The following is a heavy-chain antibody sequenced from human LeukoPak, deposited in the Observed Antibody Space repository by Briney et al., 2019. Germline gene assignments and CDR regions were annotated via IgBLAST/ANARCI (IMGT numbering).Heavy chain of an antibody. Sequence: PGGSLRLSCAASGFTFSSYAMHWVRQAPGKGLMWVSRIISDGSSTSYADSVKGRFTMSRDNAKNTLYLQMNSLRADDTAVYYCARDSYYSPDYWGQGTLVIVSS. V-gene: IGHV3-74*01. CDR2: IISDGSST. CDR3: ARDSYYSPDY. CDR1: GFTFSSYA. D-gene: IGHD4-11*01. J-gene: IGHJ4*02.